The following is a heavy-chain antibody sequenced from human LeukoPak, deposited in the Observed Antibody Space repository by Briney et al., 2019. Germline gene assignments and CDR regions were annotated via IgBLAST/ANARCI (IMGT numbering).Heavy chain of an antibody. CDR3: ARRGAVTYAFDI. J-gene: IGHJ3*02. Sequence: PGGSLRLSCAASGFIVESTSMSWVRQAPGKGLEWVSGISWNGDTIGYADSVKGRFTISRDNAKNTLYLQMNSLRAEDTAVYYCARRGAVTYAFDIWGQGTMVTVS. V-gene: IGHV3-20*04. CDR2: ISWNGDTI. CDR1: GFIVESTS. D-gene: IGHD4-17*01.